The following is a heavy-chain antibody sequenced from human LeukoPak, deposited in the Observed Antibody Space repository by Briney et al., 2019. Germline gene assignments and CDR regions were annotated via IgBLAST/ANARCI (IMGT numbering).Heavy chain of an antibody. CDR2: ISGSAGSK. Sequence: GGSLRLSCAASGFTFSSYDMIWVRQAPGKGLEWVSGISGSAGSKDYADSVKGRFTISRDNSKNTLYLQMSSLRADDTAVYYCAKGSGAYAYLFDYWGRGTLVTVSS. D-gene: IGHD2-15*01. CDR1: GFTFSSYD. V-gene: IGHV3-23*01. CDR3: AKGSGAYAYLFDY. J-gene: IGHJ4*02.